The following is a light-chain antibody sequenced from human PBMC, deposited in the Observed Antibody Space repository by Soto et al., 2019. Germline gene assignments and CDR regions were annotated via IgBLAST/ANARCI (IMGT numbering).Light chain of an antibody. CDR3: QQYGSSPLT. J-gene: IGKJ4*01. CDR2: GAS. V-gene: IGKV3-20*01. Sequence: DIVLTQSPGPLSLSPGERATLSCRASQSIGSTYLAWYQQKPGQPPRHLIYGASSRATGIPDRFSGSGSGTDFTLTISRLEPEDFAVYYCQQYGSSPLTFGGGTKVDI. CDR1: QSIGSTY.